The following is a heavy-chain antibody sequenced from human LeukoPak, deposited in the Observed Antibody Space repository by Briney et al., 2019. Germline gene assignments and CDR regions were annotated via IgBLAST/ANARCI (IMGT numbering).Heavy chain of an antibody. CDR1: GFTFTSSA. CDR3: AAGWGYDSNYY. CDR2: IVVGSGST. D-gene: IGHD3-22*01. J-gene: IGHJ4*02. Sequence: EASVKVSCKASGFTFTSSAMQWVRQARGQRLEWIGWIVVGSGSTNYAQKFQERVTITRDMSTSTAYMELSSLRSEDTAVYYCAAGWGYDSNYYWGQGTLVTVSS. V-gene: IGHV1-58*02.